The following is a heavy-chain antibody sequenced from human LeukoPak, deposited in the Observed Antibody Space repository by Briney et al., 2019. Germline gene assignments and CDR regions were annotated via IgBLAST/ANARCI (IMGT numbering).Heavy chain of an antibody. D-gene: IGHD4-17*01. V-gene: IGHV3-33*06. CDR1: GFTFSSYG. J-gene: IGHJ4*02. CDR2: IWYDGSNK. Sequence: GRSLRLSCAASGFTFSSYGMHWVRQAPGKGLEWVAVIWYDGSNKYYADSVKGRFTISRDNSKNTLYLQMNSLRAEDTAVYYCAKDWDNGDYVKYYFDYWGQGTLVTVSS. CDR3: AKDWDNGDYVKYYFDY.